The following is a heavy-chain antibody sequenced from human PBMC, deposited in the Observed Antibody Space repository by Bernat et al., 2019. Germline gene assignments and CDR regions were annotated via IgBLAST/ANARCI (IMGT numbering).Heavy chain of an antibody. D-gene: IGHD3-16*01. CDR2: ISSISSYI. J-gene: IGHJ4*02. V-gene: IGHV3-21*01. CDR1: GFTFSSYS. CDR3: ARGRDYVWGSYRTFDY. Sequence: EVQLVESGGGLVKPGGSLRLSCAASGFTFSSYSMNWVRQAPGKGLEWVSSISSISSYIYYADSVKGRFTISRSNAKNSLYLQMNSLRAEDTAVYYCARGRDYVWGSYRTFDYWGQGTLVTVSS.